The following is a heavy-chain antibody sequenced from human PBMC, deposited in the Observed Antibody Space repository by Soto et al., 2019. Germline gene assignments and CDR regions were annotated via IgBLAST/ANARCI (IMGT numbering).Heavy chain of an antibody. Sequence: PVGSLRLSCAASGFTFSSYGMSWVRQAPGKGLEWVSVISGSGGSTYYADSVKGRFTISRDNSKNTLYLQMNSLRAEDTAVHYCAKDSGSWYFTFDYWGQGTQVTV. J-gene: IGHJ4*02. V-gene: IGHV3-23*01. CDR3: AKDSGSWYFTFDY. D-gene: IGHD6-13*01. CDR1: GFTFSSYG. CDR2: ISGSGGST.